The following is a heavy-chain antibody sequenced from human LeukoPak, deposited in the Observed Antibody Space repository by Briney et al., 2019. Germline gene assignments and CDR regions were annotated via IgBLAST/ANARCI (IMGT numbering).Heavy chain of an antibody. CDR1: GYTFTSYG. V-gene: IGHV1-18*01. J-gene: IGHJ4*02. CDR3: SSGGGAQQLEGH. D-gene: IGHD6-13*01. CDR2: ISPYDGNT. Sequence: ASVKVSCKASGYTFTSYGISWVRQAPGQELEWVGWISPYDGNTNYAQNLQGRVTITTDTSTSTAYMELRSLRSDDTAFYYCSSGGGAQQLEGHWGQGTLVTVSS.